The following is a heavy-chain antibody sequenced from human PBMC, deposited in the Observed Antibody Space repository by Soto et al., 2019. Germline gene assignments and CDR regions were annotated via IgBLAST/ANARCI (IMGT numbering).Heavy chain of an antibody. CDR3: ARGPYSGSYHTLDY. Sequence: PGGSLRLSCAASGFTVSSNYMSWVRQAPGKGLEWVSVIYSGVSTYYADSVKGRFTISRHNSKNTLYLQMNSLRAEDTAVYYCARGPYSGSYHTLDYWGQGTLVTVSS. J-gene: IGHJ4*02. D-gene: IGHD1-26*01. CDR2: IYSGVST. CDR1: GFTVSSNY. V-gene: IGHV3-53*04.